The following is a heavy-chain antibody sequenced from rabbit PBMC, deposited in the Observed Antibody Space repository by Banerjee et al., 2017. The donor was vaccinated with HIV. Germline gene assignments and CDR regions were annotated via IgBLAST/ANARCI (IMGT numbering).Heavy chain of an antibody. Sequence: QSLEESGGDLVKPGASLTLTCTASGFSFSSNYYMCWVRQAPGKGLEWIGCIYADGSGYTYYASWAKGRFTISKTSSTTVTLQMTSLTAADTATYFCARVNAGSSGYPYYFNLWGPGTLVTVS. CDR3: ARVNAGSSGYPYYFNL. D-gene: IGHD1-1*01. CDR1: GFSFSSNYY. CDR2: IYADGSGYT. V-gene: IGHV1S40*01. J-gene: IGHJ4*01.